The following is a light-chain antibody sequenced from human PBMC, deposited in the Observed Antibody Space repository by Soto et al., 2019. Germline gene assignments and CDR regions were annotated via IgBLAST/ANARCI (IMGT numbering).Light chain of an antibody. CDR1: SSDIGGYNF. CDR3: NSYRTVSTYV. CDR2: DVG. Sequence: QSALTQPASVSGSPGQSITIACNGTSSDIGGYNFVSWYQQHPGKAPKLLIYDVGNRPSGVSNRFSGSKSGNTASLTISGLQAEDEAHYYCNSYRTVSTYVFGTGTKLTVL. J-gene: IGLJ1*01. V-gene: IGLV2-14*01.